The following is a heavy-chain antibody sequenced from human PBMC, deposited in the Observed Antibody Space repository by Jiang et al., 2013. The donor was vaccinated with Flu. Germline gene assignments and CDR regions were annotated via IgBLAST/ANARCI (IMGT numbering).Heavy chain of an antibody. D-gene: IGHD3-3*01. J-gene: IGHJ3*02. Sequence: SGAEVKKPGASVKLSCKASAFTFTWNPIHWVRQAPGQRLEWMAWINADNGDTKYSQRFQGRASITRDTSASTVYMELSSLTSEDTAVYHCARDYEGGALDIWGLGTMVTVSS. CDR1: AFTFTWNP. CDR2: INADNGDT. CDR3: ARDYEGGALDI. V-gene: IGHV1-3*01.